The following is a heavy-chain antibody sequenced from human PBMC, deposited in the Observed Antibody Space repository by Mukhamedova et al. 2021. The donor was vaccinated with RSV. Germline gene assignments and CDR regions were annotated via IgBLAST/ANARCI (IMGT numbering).Heavy chain of an antibody. J-gene: IGHJ4*02. CDR2: MNPNSGNT. V-gene: IGHV1-8*03. CDR3: ARGRGLPTNNFDY. D-gene: IGHD4-11*01. Sequence: MGWMNPNSGNTGYAQKFQGRVTFTRSMSISTAYMELSSLRSEDTAVYSCARGRGLPTNNFDYWGQGTLVTVSS.